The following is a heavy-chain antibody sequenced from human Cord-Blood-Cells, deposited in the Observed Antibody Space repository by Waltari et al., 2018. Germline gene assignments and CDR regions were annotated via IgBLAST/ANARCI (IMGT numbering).Heavy chain of an antibody. D-gene: IGHD2-15*01. J-gene: IGHJ4*02. CDR2: IIPIFGTA. CDR3: ARVPAYYCSGGSCYFDY. Sequence: QVQLVQSGAEVKKPGSSVKVSCKASGGTFSSYAISWVRQAPGQGLEWRGGIIPIFGTANYGQKFQGRVTITADESTSTAYMELSSLRSEDTAVYYCARVPAYYCSGGSCYFDYWGQGTLVTVSS. V-gene: IGHV1-69*01. CDR1: GGTFSSYA.